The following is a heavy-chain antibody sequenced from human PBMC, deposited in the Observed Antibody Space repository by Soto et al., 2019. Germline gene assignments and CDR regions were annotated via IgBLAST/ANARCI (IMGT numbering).Heavy chain of an antibody. D-gene: IGHD3-10*01. CDR3: ARGRTLLWFGESSYYNMAV. CDR2: INPNTGDT. Sequence: QVQLVQSGAEVKKPGASVKVSCKTSGYTFTGYYLHWVRQAPGQGLEWLGWINPNTGDTNYAQNFQGWVTMTRDMSIRTAYMELSRLRSDDTAVYYCARGRTLLWFGESSYYNMAVWGQGTTVTVSS. V-gene: IGHV1-2*04. J-gene: IGHJ6*02. CDR1: GYTFTGYY.